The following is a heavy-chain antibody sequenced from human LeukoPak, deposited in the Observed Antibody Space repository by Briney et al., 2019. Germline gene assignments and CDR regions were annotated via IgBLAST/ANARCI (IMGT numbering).Heavy chain of an antibody. CDR2: ISSSSSYT. D-gene: IGHD6-13*01. CDR3: ASPAAGTNFDC. CDR1: GFTLSDYY. J-gene: IGHJ4*02. Sequence: GGSLRLSCAASGFTLSDYYMSWIRQAPGKGLEWISYISSSSSYTNYADSVKGRFTISRDNAKNSLYLQMNSLSAEDTAVYYCASPAAGTNFDCWGQGTLVTVSS. V-gene: IGHV3-11*03.